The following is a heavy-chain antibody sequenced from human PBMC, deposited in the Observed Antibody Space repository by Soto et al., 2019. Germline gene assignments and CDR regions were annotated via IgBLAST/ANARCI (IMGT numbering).Heavy chain of an antibody. CDR2: ISGSGGRT. V-gene: IGHV3-23*01. CDR3: AKDTAYYDSSAG. D-gene: IGHD3-22*01. J-gene: IGHJ4*02. Sequence: PGGSLRLSCAASGFTFSSYAMSWVRQAPGKGLEWVSAISGSGGRTYYADSVKGRFTISRDNSKNALYLQMNSLRAEDTAVYYCAKDTAYYDSSAGRGQGTLVTVSS. CDR1: GFTFSSYA.